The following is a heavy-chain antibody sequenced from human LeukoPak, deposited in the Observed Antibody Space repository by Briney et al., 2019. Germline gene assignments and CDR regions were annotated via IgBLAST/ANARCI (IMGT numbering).Heavy chain of an antibody. V-gene: IGHV4-34*01. CDR3: ARGQVPAGRGYNWFDP. Sequence: SETLSLTCGVYGWPFNDYHWNWLPQPPRKGLEWIGEINARGDTNYNPSLKSRVTISVDTSKNQFSLRLTSMIAADTAVYYCARGQVPAGRGYNWFDPWGQGTLVTVSS. CDR1: GWPFNDYH. D-gene: IGHD2-2*01. CDR2: INARGDT. J-gene: IGHJ5*02.